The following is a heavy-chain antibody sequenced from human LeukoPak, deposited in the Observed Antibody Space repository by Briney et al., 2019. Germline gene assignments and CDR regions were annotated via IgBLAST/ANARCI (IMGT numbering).Heavy chain of an antibody. J-gene: IGHJ4*02. Sequence: PGGSLRLSCAASGFTFSSYSMNWVRQAPGKGLEWVSYISSSSSTIYYADSVKGRFTISRDNAKNSLYLQMNSLRDEDTAVYYCARDAIVGDYVLFFDYWGQGTLVTVSS. CDR1: GFTFSSYS. CDR3: ARDAIVGDYVLFFDY. CDR2: ISSSSSTI. D-gene: IGHD4-17*01. V-gene: IGHV3-48*02.